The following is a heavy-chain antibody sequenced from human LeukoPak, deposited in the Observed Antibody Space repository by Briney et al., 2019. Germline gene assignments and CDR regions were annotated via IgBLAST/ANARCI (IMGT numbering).Heavy chain of an antibody. J-gene: IGHJ5*02. Sequence: PGRSLRLSCAASGFTFSSYAMHWVRQAPGKGLEWVAVISYDGSSKYYADSVKGRFTISRDNSKNTLYLQMNSLRAEDTAVYYCARVRLEYYDFWSRFDPWGQGTLVTVSS. CDR3: ARVRLEYYDFWSRFDP. V-gene: IGHV3-30*04. CDR2: ISYDGSSK. D-gene: IGHD3-3*01. CDR1: GFTFSSYA.